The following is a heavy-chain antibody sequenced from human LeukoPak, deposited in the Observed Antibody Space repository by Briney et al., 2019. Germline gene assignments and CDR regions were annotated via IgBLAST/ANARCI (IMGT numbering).Heavy chain of an antibody. CDR1: GFIFSQYS. V-gene: IGHV3-48*01. CDR2: IRSSSET. D-gene: IGHD5-12*01. Sequence: GGSLRLSCAASGFIFSQYSMNWVRQAPGKGLEWVSHIRSSSETFYADSVKGRFAISRDNARNSLYLQMNNLRGEDTAIYYCARDAGNSGHGCDLWGQGTLVTVSS. J-gene: IGHJ5*02. CDR3: ARDAGNSGHGCDL.